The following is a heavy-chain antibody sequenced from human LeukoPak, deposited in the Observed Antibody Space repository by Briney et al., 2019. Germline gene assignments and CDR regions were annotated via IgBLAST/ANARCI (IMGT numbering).Heavy chain of an antibody. Sequence: PSETLSLTCAVYGGSFSGYYWSWIRQPPEKGLEWIGEINRSGSTNYNPSLKSRVTISVDTSKNQFSLKLSSVTAADTAVYYCARKEKVWGYYGMDVWGKGTTVTVSP. CDR3: ARKEKVWGYYGMDV. J-gene: IGHJ6*04. D-gene: IGHD3-16*01. CDR1: GGSFSGYY. V-gene: IGHV4-34*01. CDR2: INRSGST.